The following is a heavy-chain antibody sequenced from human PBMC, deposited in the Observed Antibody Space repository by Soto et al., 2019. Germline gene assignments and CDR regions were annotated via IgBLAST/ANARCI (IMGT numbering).Heavy chain of an antibody. D-gene: IGHD3-9*01. Sequence: TGGSLRLSCAASGFTFSSYGMHWVRQAPGKGLEWVAVISYDGSNKYYADSVKGRFTISRDNSKNTLYLQMNSLRAEDTAVYYCAKDYYDILTGDPAGHYYYYYYMDVWGKGTTVTVSS. CDR1: GFTFSSYG. CDR3: AKDYYDILTGDPAGHYYYYYYMDV. CDR2: ISYDGSNK. J-gene: IGHJ6*03. V-gene: IGHV3-30*18.